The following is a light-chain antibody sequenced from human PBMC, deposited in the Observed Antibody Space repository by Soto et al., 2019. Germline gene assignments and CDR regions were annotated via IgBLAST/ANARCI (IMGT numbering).Light chain of an antibody. V-gene: IGKV1-5*03. CDR3: QQYNAYYPWT. Sequence: DIQMTQSPSSLSASVGDTISITCRSFQTIAKSLNWYQQKPVKAPKLLXYKASDLDVGVPSRFSGSGSATEFTLTISSLQHDDVATYYCQQYNAYYPWTFGQGTKVDIK. CDR1: QTIAKS. J-gene: IGKJ1*01. CDR2: KAS.